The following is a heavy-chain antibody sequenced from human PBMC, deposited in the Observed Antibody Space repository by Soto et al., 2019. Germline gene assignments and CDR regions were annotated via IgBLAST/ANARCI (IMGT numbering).Heavy chain of an antibody. CDR1: GFTFSSYW. CDR3: ARVHSGGRITIFGVVRTDAFDI. CDR2: INSDGSST. V-gene: IGHV3-74*01. J-gene: IGHJ3*02. Sequence: PGGSLRLSCAASGFTFSSYWMHWVRQAPGKGLVWVSRINSDGSSTSYADSVKGRFTISRDNAKNTLYLQMNSLRAEDTAVYYCARVHSGGRITIFGVVRTDAFDIWGQGTMITVSS. D-gene: IGHD3-3*01.